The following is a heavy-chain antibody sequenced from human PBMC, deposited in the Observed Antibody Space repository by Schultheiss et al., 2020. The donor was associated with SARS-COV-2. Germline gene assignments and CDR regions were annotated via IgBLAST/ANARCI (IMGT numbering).Heavy chain of an antibody. J-gene: IGHJ6*03. V-gene: IGHV3-13*04. CDR3: ARGPKGDWRRYYYMDV. CDR1: GFTFSNYD. CDR2: IGTAGDT. Sequence: GGSLRLSCAASGFTFSNYDIHWVRQATGKGLEWVSAIGTAGDTYYQGSVKGRFTISRENAKNSLYLQMNSLRAGDTAVYYCARGPKGDWRRYYYMDVWGKGTTVTVSS. D-gene: IGHD3/OR15-3a*01.